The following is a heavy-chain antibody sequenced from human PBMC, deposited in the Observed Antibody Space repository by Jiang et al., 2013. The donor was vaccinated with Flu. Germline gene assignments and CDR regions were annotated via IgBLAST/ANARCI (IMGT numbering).Heavy chain of an antibody. J-gene: IGHJ6*02. Sequence: GAEVKKPGASVKVSCKASGYTFTNYVISWVRQAPGQGLEYMGWISTYNGKTNYAQKLQGRVTMTTDTSTSTAYMELRSLRSDDTAVYYCARGYDLPPVSYGMDVWGRRD. CDR1: GYTFTNYV. CDR2: ISTYNGKT. CDR3: ARGYDLPPVSYGMDV. D-gene: IGHD1-1*01. V-gene: IGHV1-18*04.